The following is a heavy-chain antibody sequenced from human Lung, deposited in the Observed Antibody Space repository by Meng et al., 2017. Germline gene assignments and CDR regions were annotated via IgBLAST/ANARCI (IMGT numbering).Heavy chain of an antibody. CDR1: GYSFTKYG. CDR2: TSTYNSNR. V-gene: IGHV1-18*01. CDR3: ARGRHCSSTTCYLSDS. Sequence: QVHLVQSGPEVWKPGASVKDSCQASGYSFTKYGINWVRQAPGKGLEWMGWTSTYNSNRNYAQSLQGRVTMTTDTSTTTAYMELRSLTFDDTAVYYCARGRHCSSTTCYLSDSWGQGTLVTVSS. J-gene: IGHJ4*02. D-gene: IGHD2-2*01.